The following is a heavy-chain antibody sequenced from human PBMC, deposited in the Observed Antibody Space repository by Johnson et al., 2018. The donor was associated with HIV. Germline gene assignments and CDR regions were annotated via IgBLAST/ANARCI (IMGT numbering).Heavy chain of an antibody. J-gene: IGHJ3*02. D-gene: IGHD6-13*01. CDR2: ISWNSGSI. CDR3: ARDRGLPGVAEAGNAFDI. V-gene: IGHV3-9*01. CDR1: GFTFDDYA. Sequence: VQLVESGGGLVQRGGSLRLSCAASGFTFDDYAMHWVRQAPGKGLEWVSGISWNSGSIGYADSVKGRFTISRDNAKNSLYLQMNSLRAEDTTVYYCARDRGLPGVAEAGNAFDIWGQGTLVTVSS.